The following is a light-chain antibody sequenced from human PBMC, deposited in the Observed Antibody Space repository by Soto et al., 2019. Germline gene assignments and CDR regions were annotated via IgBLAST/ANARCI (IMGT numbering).Light chain of an antibody. CDR3: QHYNSYSEA. CDR2: GAS. J-gene: IGKJ1*01. CDR1: QSVVSS. Sequence: EIVMTQSPATLSVSPGDRVTLSCRASQSVVSSLAWYQQKPGQAPRLLIYGASTRATGIPARFSGSGSGTEFTLTISSLQPDDFATYYCQHYNSYSEAFGQGTKVDIK. V-gene: IGKV3-15*01.